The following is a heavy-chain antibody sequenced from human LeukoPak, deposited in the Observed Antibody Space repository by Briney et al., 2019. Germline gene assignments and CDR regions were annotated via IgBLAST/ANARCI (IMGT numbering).Heavy chain of an antibody. CDR1: GGSISSYY. CDR3: ARDTYYYDSSGYTQFDY. Sequence: SETLSLTCTVSGGSISSYYWSWIRQPSGKGLEWSGRIYTSGSTNYNPSLKSRVTMSVDTSKNQFSLKLSSVTAADTAVYYCARDTYYYDSSGYTQFDYWGQGTLVTVSS. CDR2: IYTSGST. V-gene: IGHV4-4*07. J-gene: IGHJ4*02. D-gene: IGHD3-22*01.